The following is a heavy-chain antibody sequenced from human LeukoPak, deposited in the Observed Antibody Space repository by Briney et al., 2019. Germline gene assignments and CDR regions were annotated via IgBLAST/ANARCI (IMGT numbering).Heavy chain of an antibody. CDR3: AKETGYCSGGSCYGVVD. V-gene: IGHV3-23*01. D-gene: IGHD2-15*01. CDR1: GFTFSSYW. Sequence: PGGSLRLSCAASGFTFSSYWMSWVRQAPGKRLEWVSAISGSGGSTYYADSVKGRFTISRDNSKNTLYLQMNSLRAEDTAVYYCAKETGYCSGGSCYGVVDWGQGTLVTVSS. CDR2: ISGSGGST. J-gene: IGHJ4*02.